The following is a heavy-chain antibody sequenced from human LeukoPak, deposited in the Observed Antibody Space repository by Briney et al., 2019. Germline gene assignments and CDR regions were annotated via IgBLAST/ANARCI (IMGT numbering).Heavy chain of an antibody. CDR3: ARPFYCSGGSCPSHFDY. CDR1: GYTFTSYD. Sequence: ASVKVSCKASGYTFTSYDINWVRQATGHGLEWMGWMNPNSGNTGYAQKFQGRVTMTRNTSISTAYMELSSLRSEDTAVYYCARPFYCSGGSCPSHFDYWGQGTLVTVSS. CDR2: MNPNSGNT. D-gene: IGHD2-15*01. V-gene: IGHV1-8*01. J-gene: IGHJ4*02.